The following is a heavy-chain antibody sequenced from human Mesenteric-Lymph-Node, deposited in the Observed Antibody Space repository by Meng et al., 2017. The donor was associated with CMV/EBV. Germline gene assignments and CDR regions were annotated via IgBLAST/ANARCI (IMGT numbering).Heavy chain of an antibody. J-gene: IGHJ6*02. V-gene: IGHV3-53*01. CDR3: ARDSRGGWFGEISYYYYGMDV. CDR2: IYSAGNT. D-gene: IGHD3-10*01. CDR1: GFTVNANY. Sequence: GESLKISCAASGFTVNANYMSWVRQAPGKGLEWVSAIYSAGNTYYADSVKGRFTISRDNSKNTLYLQMNSLRVEDTAMYYCARDSRGGWFGEISYYYYGMDVWGQGTTVTVSS.